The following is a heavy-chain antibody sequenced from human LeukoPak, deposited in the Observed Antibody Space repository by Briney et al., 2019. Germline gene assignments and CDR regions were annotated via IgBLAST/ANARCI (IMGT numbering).Heavy chain of an antibody. D-gene: IGHD2-21*01. J-gene: IGHJ5*02. CDR2: IYYSGAT. V-gene: IGHV4-39*01. CDR1: GGSISSGIYY. Sequence: SETLSLTCTVSGGSISSGIYYWGWIRQTPGKGLEWIGTIYYSGATYYNTSLKSRVTISVDTSKNQFSLKVSSVIAADTALYYCARHIWQSTARPWFDPWGQGTLVTVSS. CDR3: ARHIWQSTARPWFDP.